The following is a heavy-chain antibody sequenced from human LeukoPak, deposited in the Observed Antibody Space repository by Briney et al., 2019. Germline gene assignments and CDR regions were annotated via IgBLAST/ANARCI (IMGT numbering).Heavy chain of an antibody. CDR3: AGDSGGSDSSSWYARYYYYYMDV. D-gene: IGHD6-13*01. CDR2: IYYSGST. Sequence: SETLSLTCTVSGGSISSYYWSWIRQPPGKGLEWIGYIYYSGSTNYNPSLKSRVTISVDTSKNQFSLKLSSVTAADTAVYYCAGDSGGSDSSSWYARYYYYYMDVWGKGTTVTVSS. J-gene: IGHJ6*03. CDR1: GGSISSYY. V-gene: IGHV4-59*01.